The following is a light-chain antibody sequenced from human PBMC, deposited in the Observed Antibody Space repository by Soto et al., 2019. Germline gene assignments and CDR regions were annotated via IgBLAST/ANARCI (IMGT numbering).Light chain of an antibody. CDR2: EDS. Sequence: QSVLTQPASVSGSPGQSITISCTGTSSDVGGYNYVSWYQQHPGKAPKLMIYEDSNRPSGVSNRFSGSKSGNTASLTISGLQAEDEADYYCSSYTSSSTLVVFGGGTKLTVL. V-gene: IGLV2-14*01. CDR3: SSYTSSSTLVV. CDR1: SSDVGGYNY. J-gene: IGLJ2*01.